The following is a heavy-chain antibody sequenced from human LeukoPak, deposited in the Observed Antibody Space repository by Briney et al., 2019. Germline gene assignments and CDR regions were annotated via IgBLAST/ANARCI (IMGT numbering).Heavy chain of an antibody. CDR1: GFTFSSYG. Sequence: GRSLRLSCAASGFTFSSYGMHWVRQAPGKGLEWVAVISYDGSNKYYADSVKGRFTISRDNSKNTLYLQMNSLRAEDTAVYYCAKGNSGYNSGYYYHFFDYWGQGTLVTVSS. J-gene: IGHJ4*02. CDR2: ISYDGSNK. D-gene: IGHD5-12*01. V-gene: IGHV3-30*18. CDR3: AKGNSGYNSGYYYHFFDY.